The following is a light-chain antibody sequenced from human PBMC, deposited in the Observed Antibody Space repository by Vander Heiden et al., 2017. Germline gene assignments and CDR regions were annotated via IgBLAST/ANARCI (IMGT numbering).Light chain of an antibody. CDR3: QAWETSTEV. V-gene: IGLV3-1*01. Sequence: SYALTQPPSLSVSPGQTTSITSSGDNLGVTYVGRYQQKPGQSPVLLSYEDKKQPAGIPERFTGSNSGNTATLTINGTQAIDEADYYCQAWETSTEVFGGGTRLTVL. CDR2: EDK. CDR1: NLGVTY. J-gene: IGLJ2*01.